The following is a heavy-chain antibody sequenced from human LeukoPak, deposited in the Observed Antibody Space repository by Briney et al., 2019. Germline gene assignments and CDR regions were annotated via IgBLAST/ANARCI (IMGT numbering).Heavy chain of an antibody. CDR2: INHSGST. V-gene: IGHV4-34*01. D-gene: IGHD1-14*01. CDR3: ARARRGYGMDV. CDR1: GGSFSGYY. J-gene: IGHJ6*04. Sequence: SETLSLTCAVYGGSFSGYYWSWIRQPPGKGLEWIGEINHSGSTNYNPSLKSRVTISVGTSKNQFSLKLSSVTAADTAVYYCARARRGYGMDVWGKGTTVTVSS.